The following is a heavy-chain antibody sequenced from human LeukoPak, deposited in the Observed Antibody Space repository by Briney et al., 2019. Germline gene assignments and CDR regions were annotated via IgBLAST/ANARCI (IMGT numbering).Heavy chain of an antibody. CDR2: IYPGDSDT. CDR1: GYRFTSYW. Sequence: GESPKISCKGSGYRFTSYWIGWVRQMPGKGLEWMGIIYPGDSDTRYSPSFQGQVTISADKSISTAYLQWSSLKASDTAMYYCARQRGRWLQDFDYWGQGTLVTVSS. D-gene: IGHD5-24*01. J-gene: IGHJ4*02. V-gene: IGHV5-51*01. CDR3: ARQRGRWLQDFDY.